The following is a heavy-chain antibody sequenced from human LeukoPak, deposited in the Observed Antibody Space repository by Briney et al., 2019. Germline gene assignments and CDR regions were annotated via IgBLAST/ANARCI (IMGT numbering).Heavy chain of an antibody. Sequence: PSETLSLTCTVSGGSISNFYWSWIRQPPGKGLEWIGYIYYSGSTSYNPSLKSRVTISLDTSKNQFSLKLSSVTAADTAVYYSAKTHSFTGHDSWGQGTLVTVSS. CDR3: AKTHSFTGHDS. CDR1: GGSISNFY. D-gene: IGHD1-14*01. CDR2: IYYSGST. V-gene: IGHV4-59*01. J-gene: IGHJ4*02.